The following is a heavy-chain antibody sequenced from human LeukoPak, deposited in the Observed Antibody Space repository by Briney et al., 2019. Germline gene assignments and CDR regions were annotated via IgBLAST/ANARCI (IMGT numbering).Heavy chain of an antibody. J-gene: IGHJ4*02. CDR1: GFTFSNAW. CDR2: IKSKTDGGTT. CDR3: ARLQRSGSYPSFCDG. V-gene: IGHV3-15*01. D-gene: IGHD3-10*01. Sequence: GGSLRLPCAASGFTFSNAWMSWVRQAPGKGLEWVGRIKSKTDGGTTDYAAPVKGRFTISRDDSKNTLYLQMNSLKTEDTAVYYCARLQRSGSYPSFCDGWGQGTLVTVSS.